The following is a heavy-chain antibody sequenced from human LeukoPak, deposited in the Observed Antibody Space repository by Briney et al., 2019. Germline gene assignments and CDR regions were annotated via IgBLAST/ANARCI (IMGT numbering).Heavy chain of an antibody. Sequence: PGGSLRLSCAASGFTFSTFAMIWVRQPPGKGLEWVSSIFPSGGEIHYADSVRGRFTISRDNAKNSLYLQMNSLRAEDTAVYYCARDALIVPAAMFDYWGQGTLVTVSS. D-gene: IGHD2-2*01. J-gene: IGHJ4*02. V-gene: IGHV3-21*01. CDR3: ARDALIVPAAMFDY. CDR1: GFTFSTFA. CDR2: IFPSGGEI.